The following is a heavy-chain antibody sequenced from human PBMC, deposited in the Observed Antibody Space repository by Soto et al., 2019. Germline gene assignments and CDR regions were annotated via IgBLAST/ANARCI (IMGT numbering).Heavy chain of an antibody. Sequence: QVQLQESGPGLVKPSGTLSLTCAVSGGSISSSNWWSWVRQPPGKGLEWIGEIYHSGSTNYNPSLKSRVTISVDKSKNQFSLKPSSVTAADTAVYYCARERLDFIAAAGTGFDPWGQGTLVTVSS. J-gene: IGHJ5*02. V-gene: IGHV4-4*02. CDR3: ARERLDFIAAAGTGFDP. D-gene: IGHD6-13*01. CDR2: IYHSGST. CDR1: GGSISSSNW.